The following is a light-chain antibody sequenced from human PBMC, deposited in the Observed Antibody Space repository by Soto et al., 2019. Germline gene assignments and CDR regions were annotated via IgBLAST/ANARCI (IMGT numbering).Light chain of an antibody. J-gene: IGLJ3*02. CDR3: AVWDDSLNGWV. CDR1: SSNIGSNT. CDR2: KSN. Sequence: QSVLTQPPSASATPGQRVTISCSGSSSNIGSNTVNWYQQFPGTAPKLLIYKSNQRPSGVPDRFSGSKSGTSASLAISGLQSEDEADYYCAVWDDSLNGWVFGGGTKLTVL. V-gene: IGLV1-44*01.